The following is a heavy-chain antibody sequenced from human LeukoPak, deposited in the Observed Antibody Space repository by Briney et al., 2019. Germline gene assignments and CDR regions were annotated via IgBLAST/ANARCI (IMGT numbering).Heavy chain of an antibody. CDR3: ARDLRLTTIFGVVPN. J-gene: IGHJ4*02. V-gene: IGHV3-66*02. CDR2: IYSGGST. Sequence: PGGSLRLSCAASGFTVSSNYMSWVRQAPGKGLEWVSVIYSGGSTYYADSVMGRFTISRDNSKNTLYLQMNSLRPEDTAVYYCARDLRLTTIFGVVPNWGQGTLVTVSS. CDR1: GFTVSSNY. D-gene: IGHD3-3*01.